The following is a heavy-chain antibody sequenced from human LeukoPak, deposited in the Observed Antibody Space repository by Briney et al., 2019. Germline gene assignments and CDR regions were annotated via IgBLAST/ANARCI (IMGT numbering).Heavy chain of an antibody. CDR1: GFTFSSYG. V-gene: IGHV3-30*18. Sequence: QAGGSLRLSCAASGFTFSSYGMHWVRQAPGKGLEWVVVISYDGSNKYYADSVKGRFTISRDNSKNTLYLQMNSLRAEDTAVYYCAKEGGRSSTWGYYYYYMDVWGKGTTVTVSS. D-gene: IGHD2-2*01. J-gene: IGHJ6*03. CDR2: ISYDGSNK. CDR3: AKEGGRSSTWGYYYYYMDV.